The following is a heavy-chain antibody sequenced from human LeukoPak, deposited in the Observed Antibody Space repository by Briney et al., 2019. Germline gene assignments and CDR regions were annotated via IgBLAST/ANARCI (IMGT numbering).Heavy chain of an antibody. CDR3: ARDVGAGVAMGGPFDY. CDR2: ISSSSSTI. V-gene: IGHV3-48*01. CDR1: GFTFSSYS. J-gene: IGHJ4*02. Sequence: GGSLRLSCADSGFTFSSYSMNWVRQAPGKGLEWVSYISSSSSTIYYADSVKGRFTISRDNAKNSLYLQMNSLRAEDTAVYYCARDVGAGVAMGGPFDYWGQGTLVTVSS. D-gene: IGHD2-2*01.